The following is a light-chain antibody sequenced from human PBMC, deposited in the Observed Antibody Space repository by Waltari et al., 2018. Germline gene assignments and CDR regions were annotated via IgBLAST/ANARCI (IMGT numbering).Light chain of an antibody. CDR2: GNN. CDR1: SSHIGAGHD. Sequence: QSILTQPPSVSGAPGQRVTISCTGSSSHIGAGHDVHWYQEFPGTGPKLLIYGNNNPPSGVPDRCSGSKSGTSASLTITGLQAEDEADYYCQSFDTSLSHGVVFGGGTKVTVL. CDR3: QSFDTSLSHGVV. J-gene: IGLJ3*02. V-gene: IGLV1-40*02.